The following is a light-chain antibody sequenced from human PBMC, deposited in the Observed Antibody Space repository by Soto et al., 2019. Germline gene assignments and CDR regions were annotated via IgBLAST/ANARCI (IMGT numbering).Light chain of an antibody. Sequence: HSALTQPASVSGSPGQSITISCTGTSSDVGAYNYVSWYQQHPGKAPKLMIYEVRNRPSGISNRFSGSKSGNTASLTISGLQAEDGADYYCTSYTSSSPYVFGTGTKVTV. CDR1: SSDVGAYNY. CDR2: EVR. CDR3: TSYTSSSPYV. J-gene: IGLJ1*01. V-gene: IGLV2-14*01.